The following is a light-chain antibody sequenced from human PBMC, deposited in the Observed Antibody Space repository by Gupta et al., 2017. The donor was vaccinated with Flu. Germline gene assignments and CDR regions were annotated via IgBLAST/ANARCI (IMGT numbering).Light chain of an antibody. V-gene: IGKV3-20*01. Sequence: EIVLTQSPGTLSLSPGERATLSCRASQRVSSSYLAWSQPKPGLAPRLLIYGASSRAPGIPDRFSGSGSGTAFTLTISRLEPEDFAVYYCQQYGTSPRTFGQGTKLEIK. J-gene: IGKJ1*01. CDR3: QQYGTSPRT. CDR2: GAS. CDR1: QRVSSSY.